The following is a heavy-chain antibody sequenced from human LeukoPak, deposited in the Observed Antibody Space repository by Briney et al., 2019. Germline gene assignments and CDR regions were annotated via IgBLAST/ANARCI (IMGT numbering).Heavy chain of an antibody. CDR2: MYDTGGA. V-gene: IGHV4-4*07. J-gene: IGHJ6*03. CDR3: ARCASYGSGSSQYYYYYMDV. D-gene: IGHD3-10*01. CDR1: GGSITSYH. Sequence: SETLSLTCSVSGGSITSYHLNWIRQAAGKGLEWIGRMYDTGGATYDSSLQSRVSMSADTSKNQFSLKLSSVTAADTAVYYCARCASYGSGSSQYYYYYMDVWGKGTTVTVSS.